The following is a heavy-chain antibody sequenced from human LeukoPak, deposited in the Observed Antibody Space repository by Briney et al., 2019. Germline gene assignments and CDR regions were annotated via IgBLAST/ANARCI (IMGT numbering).Heavy chain of an antibody. J-gene: IGHJ4*02. Sequence: PGGSLRLSYAASGFTFSSYWMSWVRQAPGKGLEWVAYIKQDGSEKNCVDSVKGRFTISRDNAKNSLYLQMNSLRAEDTAVYYCAREQSYGSGSYYVCYFDYWGQGTLVTVSS. CDR2: IKQDGSEK. D-gene: IGHD3-10*01. CDR3: AREQSYGSGSYYVCYFDY. V-gene: IGHV3-7*01. CDR1: GFTFSSYW.